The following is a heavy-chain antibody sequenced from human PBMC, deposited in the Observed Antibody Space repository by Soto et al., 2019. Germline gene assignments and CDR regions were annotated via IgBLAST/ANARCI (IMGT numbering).Heavy chain of an antibody. V-gene: IGHV3-30-3*01. J-gene: IGHJ3*02. Sequence: GGSLRLSCAASGFTFSSHDMNWVRQAPGKGLEWVAVISYDGSNKYYADSVKGRFTISRDNSKSTLYLQMNSLRAEDTAVYYCEREDKVTTYAVDIWGQGTMVTVSS. CDR2: ISYDGSNK. CDR3: EREDKVTTYAVDI. D-gene: IGHD4-17*01. CDR1: GFTFSSHD.